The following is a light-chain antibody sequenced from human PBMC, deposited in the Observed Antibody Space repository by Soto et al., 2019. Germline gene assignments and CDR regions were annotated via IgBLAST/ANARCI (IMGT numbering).Light chain of an antibody. CDR3: QQYNNWSSIT. CDR1: QSVSSN. J-gene: IGKJ5*01. V-gene: IGKV3-15*01. CDR2: GAS. Sequence: EIVMTQSPATLSVSPGERATLSCRASQSVSSNLGWYQQRPGQAPRLILYGASTRATRIPDRFSGSGSGTEFTLTISSLQSEDSAVYYCQQYNNWSSITFGQGTRLEIK.